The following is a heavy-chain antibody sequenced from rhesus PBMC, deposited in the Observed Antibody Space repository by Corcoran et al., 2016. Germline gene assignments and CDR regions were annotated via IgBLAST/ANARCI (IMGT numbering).Heavy chain of an antibody. CDR1: GGSLSGGYA. CDR3: ARFYGSSY. V-gene: IGHV4-76*01. D-gene: IGHD4-29*01. J-gene: IGHJ4*01. Sequence: QVQLQESGPGLVKPSEPLSLTCAVSGGSLSGGYAWSWIRQPPGKGLEGIGYIHGSRGSTNYNPSLKNRVTISKDTSKNQFSLKLSSVTAADTAVYYWARFYGSSYWGQGVLVTVSS. CDR2: IHGSRGST.